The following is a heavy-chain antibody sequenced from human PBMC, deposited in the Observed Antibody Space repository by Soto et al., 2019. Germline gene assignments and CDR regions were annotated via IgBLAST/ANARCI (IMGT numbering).Heavy chain of an antibody. J-gene: IGHJ4*02. CDR3: ARVYCSGGGCYGIDY. D-gene: IGHD2-15*01. V-gene: IGHV1-46*01. CDR2: ISPSGGST. Sequence: ASVKVSCKASGYTFTSYYMHSVRQAPGQGLEWMGIISPSGGSTTYAQKFQGRVRMTRDTSTSTVYMELSSLRSEDTAVYYCARVYCSGGGCYGIDYWGQGTLVPVSS. CDR1: GYTFTSYY.